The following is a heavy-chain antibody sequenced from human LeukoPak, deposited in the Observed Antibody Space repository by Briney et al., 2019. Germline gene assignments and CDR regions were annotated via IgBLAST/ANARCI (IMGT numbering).Heavy chain of an antibody. J-gene: IGHJ4*02. D-gene: IGHD4-17*01. Sequence: QLVESGGGLVQPGGSLRLSCVASGFSFSNYWMRWVRQAPGKGLVWVSRINPDGSGTNYADSVKGRFTISRDNSKNTLYLQMNSLRAEDTAVYYCAKGGDGDYVHNDYWGQGTLVTVSS. CDR3: AKGGDGDYVHNDY. CDR2: INPDGSGT. CDR1: GFSFSNYW. V-gene: IGHV3-74*01.